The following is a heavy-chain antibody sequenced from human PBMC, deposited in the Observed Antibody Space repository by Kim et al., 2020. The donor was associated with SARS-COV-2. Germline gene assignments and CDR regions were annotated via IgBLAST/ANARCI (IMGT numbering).Heavy chain of an antibody. CDR3: ARLYVDYVDRYFVL. CDR1: GGSFSGYY. V-gene: IGHV4-34*01. J-gene: IGHJ2*01. D-gene: IGHD4-17*01. Sequence: SETLSLTCAFYGGSFSGYYCSWIRQPPGKGLEWFGEINKSGSTNYNPSLKSRVTISVDTSKNQFSLKLISVTAADTAVFYCARLYVDYVDRYFVLWGLGT. CDR2: INKSGST.